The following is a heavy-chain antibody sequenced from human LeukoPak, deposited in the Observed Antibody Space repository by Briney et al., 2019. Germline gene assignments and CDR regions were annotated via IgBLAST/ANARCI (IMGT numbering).Heavy chain of an antibody. V-gene: IGHV4-59*06. Sequence: PGGSLRLSCAASGFTFSSYWMSWVRQAPGKGLESIGFIHHSGRSRHNPSLKDRVAISVDTSRKQFALKLSSVTAADTAMYYCARGGNRFGGFYFDYWGQGIQVIVSS. CDR3: ARGGNRFGGFYFDY. J-gene: IGHJ4*02. CDR1: GFTFSSYW. D-gene: IGHD3-10*01. CDR2: IHHSGRS.